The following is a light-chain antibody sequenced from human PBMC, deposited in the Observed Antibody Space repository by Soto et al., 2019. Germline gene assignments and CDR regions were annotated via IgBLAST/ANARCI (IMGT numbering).Light chain of an antibody. Sequence: DIQMTQSPSTLSASVGDTVTITCRASQTISGWLAWYQQRPGKAPNLLIFDASTLESGVPSRFSGSGSCKTLTLSVSSLQSDDFATYYCLQYNGYSRTVGQRTKVDIK. CDR2: DAS. CDR3: LQYNGYSRT. CDR1: QTISGW. J-gene: IGKJ1*01. V-gene: IGKV1-5*01.